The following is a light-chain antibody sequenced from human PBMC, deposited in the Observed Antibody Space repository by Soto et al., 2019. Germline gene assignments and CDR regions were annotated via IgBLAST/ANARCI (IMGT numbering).Light chain of an antibody. V-gene: IGKV3-11*01. CDR2: DAS. Sequence: VELTQSPTTLSLSPGERATLSCRASQSVSSYLAWYQQKPGQAPRLLIYDASNRATGIPARFSGSGAGTDFTLTISSLEPEDFAVFYCQQRSNWPLYTFGQGTKVDIK. CDR1: QSVSSY. CDR3: QQRSNWPLYT. J-gene: IGKJ2*01.